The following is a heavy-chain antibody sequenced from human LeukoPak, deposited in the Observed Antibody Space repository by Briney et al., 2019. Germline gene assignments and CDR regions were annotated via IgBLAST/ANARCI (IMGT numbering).Heavy chain of an antibody. D-gene: IGHD6-19*01. CDR3: ARVHSGWLNYYYYYYMDV. CDR1: GYTFTSYD. Sequence: ASVKVSCKASGYTFTSYDINWVRQATGQGLEWMGWMNPNSGNTGYAQKFQGRVTITRNTSISTAYMELSSLRSEDTAVYYCARVHSGWLNYYYYYYMDVWGKGTTVTISS. V-gene: IGHV1-8*03. J-gene: IGHJ6*03. CDR2: MNPNSGNT.